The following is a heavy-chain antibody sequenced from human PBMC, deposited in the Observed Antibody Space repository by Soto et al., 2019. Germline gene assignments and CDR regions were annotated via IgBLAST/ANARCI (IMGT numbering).Heavy chain of an antibody. Sequence: QVQLVESGGGVVQPGRSLRLSCAASGFTFSSYGMHWVRQAPGKGLEWVAVISYDGSNKYYADSVKGRFTISRDNSKNTLYLQMNSLRAEDTAVYYCAKVFRATMRGYYFDYWGQGTLVTVSS. D-gene: IGHD1-26*01. CDR3: AKVFRATMRGYYFDY. CDR1: GFTFSSYG. V-gene: IGHV3-30*18. J-gene: IGHJ4*02. CDR2: ISYDGSNK.